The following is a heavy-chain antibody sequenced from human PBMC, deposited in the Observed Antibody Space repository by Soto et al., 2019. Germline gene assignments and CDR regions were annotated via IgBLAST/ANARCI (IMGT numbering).Heavy chain of an antibody. CDR1: GGTFSSYA. J-gene: IGHJ4*02. CDR2: IIPIFGTA. V-gene: IGHV1-69*01. Sequence: QVQLVQSGAEVKKPGSSVKVSCKASGGTFSSYAISWVPQAPGQRLEWMGGIIPIFGTANYAQKFQGRITITADESTSTAYMELSSLRSDDTPVYYCTRGRGGSYFSDYWGQGTLVTVSS. CDR3: TRGRGGSYFSDY. D-gene: IGHD1-26*01.